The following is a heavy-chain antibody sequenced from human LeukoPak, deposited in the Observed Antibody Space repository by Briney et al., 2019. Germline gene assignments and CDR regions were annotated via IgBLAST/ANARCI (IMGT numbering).Heavy chain of an antibody. CDR3: ARGTYYYEF. Sequence: PGGSLRLSCAASKFTFSIYFMSWVRQAPGKGLEWVAYMNQLGNEEKYLDSVKGRFTISRDNAKNSLYLQMNSLRAEDTAVYYCARGTYYYEFWGQGTLVTVSS. CDR2: MNQLGNEE. V-gene: IGHV3-7*04. CDR1: KFTFSIYF. J-gene: IGHJ4*02. D-gene: IGHD3-16*01.